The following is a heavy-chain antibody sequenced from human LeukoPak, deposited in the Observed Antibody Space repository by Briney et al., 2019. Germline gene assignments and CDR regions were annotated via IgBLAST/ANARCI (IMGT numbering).Heavy chain of an antibody. Sequence: GGFLRLSCAASGFTFSSYAMHWVRQAPGKGLEWVAVISYDGSNKYYADSVKGRFTISRDNSKNTLYLQMNSLRAEDTAVYYCARVPMEWERQYFDYWGQGTLVTVSS. CDR1: GFTFSSYA. CDR3: ARVPMEWERQYFDY. D-gene: IGHD1-26*01. CDR2: ISYDGSNK. J-gene: IGHJ4*02. V-gene: IGHV3-30-3*01.